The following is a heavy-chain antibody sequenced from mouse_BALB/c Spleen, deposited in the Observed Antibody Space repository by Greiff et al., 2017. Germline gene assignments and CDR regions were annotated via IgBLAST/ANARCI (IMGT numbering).Heavy chain of an antibody. CDR2: ISSGGTYT. Sequence: EVMLVESGGGLVKPGGSLKLSCAASGFTFSSYTMSWVRQTPEKRLEWVATISSGGTYTYYPDSVKGRFTISRDNAKNTLYLQMSSLKSEDTAMYYCTRSGGHYGYNYAMDYWGQGTSVTVSS. CDR3: TRSGGHYGYNYAMDY. J-gene: IGHJ4*01. D-gene: IGHD1-2*01. V-gene: IGHV5-6-4*01. CDR1: GFTFSSYT.